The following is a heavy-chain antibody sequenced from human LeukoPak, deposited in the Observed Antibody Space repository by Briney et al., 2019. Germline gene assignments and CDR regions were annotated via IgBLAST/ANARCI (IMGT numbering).Heavy chain of an antibody. CDR2: MNPNSGNT. CDR3: ARGPVVVTARGGGPGFEY. Sequence: ASVKVSCKASGYTFTSYDINWVRQATGQGLEWMGWMNPNSGNTGYAQKFQGRVTMTRNTSTSTAYMELRSLRSDDTAVYYCARGPVVVTARGGGPGFEYWGQGTLVTVSS. V-gene: IGHV1-8*01. D-gene: IGHD2-21*02. J-gene: IGHJ4*02. CDR1: GYTFTSYD.